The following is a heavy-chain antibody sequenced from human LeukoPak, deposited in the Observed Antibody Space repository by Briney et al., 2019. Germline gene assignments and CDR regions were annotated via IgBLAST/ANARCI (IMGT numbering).Heavy chain of an antibody. CDR2: IKSKTDGGTT. V-gene: IGHV3-15*07. J-gene: IGHJ4*02. D-gene: IGHD3-10*01. CDR3: ARDKSAGADTGSSFYY. Sequence: GGSLRLSCAASGFTFSNAWMNWVRQAPGKGLEWVGRIKSKTDGGTTDYAAPVKGRFTISRDDSKNTLYLQMNSLKTEDTAVYYCARDKSAGADTGSSFYYWGQGALVTVSS. CDR1: GFTFSNAW.